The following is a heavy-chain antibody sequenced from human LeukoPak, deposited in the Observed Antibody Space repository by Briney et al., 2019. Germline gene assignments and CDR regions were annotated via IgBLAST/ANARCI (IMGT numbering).Heavy chain of an antibody. CDR3: AKEHITMIVVVITGATYDAFDI. D-gene: IGHD3-22*01. CDR1: GFTFSSYA. CDR2: ISGSGGST. V-gene: IGHV3-23*01. J-gene: IGHJ3*02. Sequence: GGSLRLSCAASGFTFSSYAMSWVRQAPGKGLEWVSAISGSGGSTYYADSVKGRFTISRDNSKNTLYLQMNSLRAEDTAVYYCAKEHITMIVVVITGATYDAFDIWGQGTMVTVSS.